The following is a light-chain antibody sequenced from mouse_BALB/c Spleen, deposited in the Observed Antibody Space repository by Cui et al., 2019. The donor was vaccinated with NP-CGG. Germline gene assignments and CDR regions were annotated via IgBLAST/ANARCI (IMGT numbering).Light chain of an antibody. Sequence: QAVVTQESALNTSPGETVTLTCRSSTGAVTTSNYANWVQEKPDHLFTGLIGGTNNRAPGVPARFSDSLIGDKAALTITGAQTEDEAIYFCALWYSNHWVFGGGTKLTVL. CDR1: TGAVTTSNY. CDR2: GTN. V-gene: IGLV1*01. J-gene: IGLJ1*01. CDR3: ALWYSNHWV.